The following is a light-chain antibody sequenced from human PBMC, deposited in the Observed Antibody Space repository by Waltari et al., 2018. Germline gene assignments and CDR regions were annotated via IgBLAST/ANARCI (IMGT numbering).Light chain of an antibody. CDR2: GAS. V-gene: IGKV3-20*01. CDR3: QHYVRLPVT. Sequence: EIVLTQSPGTLSLSPGERATLSCRASQSVSRTLAWYQQKPGQAPRLLIYGASIRATGIPERFSGSGSGTDFSLTISRLEPEDFAVYYCQHYVRLPVTFGQGTKVEIK. J-gene: IGKJ1*01. CDR1: QSVSRT.